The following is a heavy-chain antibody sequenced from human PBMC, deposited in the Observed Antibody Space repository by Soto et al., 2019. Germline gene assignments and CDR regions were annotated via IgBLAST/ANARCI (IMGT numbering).Heavy chain of an antibody. V-gene: IGHV1-69*06. CDR3: ARSIAYCGGDCYSSGYFQH. Sequence: GASVKVSCKASGGTFSSYAISWVRQAPGQGLEWMGGIIPIFGTANYAQKFQGRVTITADKSTSTAYMELSSLRSEDTAVYYCARSIAYCGGDCYSSGYFQHWGQGTLVTVSS. CDR1: GGTFSSYA. CDR2: IIPIFGTA. D-gene: IGHD2-21*02. J-gene: IGHJ1*01.